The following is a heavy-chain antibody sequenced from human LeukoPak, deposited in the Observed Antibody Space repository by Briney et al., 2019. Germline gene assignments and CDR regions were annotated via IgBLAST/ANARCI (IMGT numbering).Heavy chain of an antibody. D-gene: IGHD6-19*01. CDR3: TKEHSSGWPTIDC. CDR2: ISSGSSTI. Sequence: PGGSLRLSCAASGFTFSSYHMNWVRQAPGKGLEWVSYISSGSSTIYYADSVKGRFIISRDNSKNSLYLQMNSLRTEDTALYYCTKEHSSGWPTIDCWGQGTLVTVSS. CDR1: GFTFSSYH. J-gene: IGHJ4*02. V-gene: IGHV3-48*04.